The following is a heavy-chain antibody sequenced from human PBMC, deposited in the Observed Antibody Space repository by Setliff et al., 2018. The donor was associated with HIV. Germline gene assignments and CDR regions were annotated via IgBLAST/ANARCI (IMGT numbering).Heavy chain of an antibody. CDR1: GGSFSGYY. D-gene: IGHD3-22*01. J-gene: IGHJ4*01. Sequence: SETLSLTCAVYGGSFSGYYWSWIRQPPGKGLEWIGEINHSGSTNYNPSLKSRVTISVDTSKNQFSLKLSSVTAADTAVYYCARGWAAYDNSGKTPYWGQGTQVTVSS. CDR2: INHSGST. CDR3: ARGWAAYDNSGKTPY. V-gene: IGHV4-34*01.